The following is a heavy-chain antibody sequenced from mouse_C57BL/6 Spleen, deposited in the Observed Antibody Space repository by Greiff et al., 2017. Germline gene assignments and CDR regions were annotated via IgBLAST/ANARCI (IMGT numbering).Heavy chain of an antibody. CDR3: ARYYGNRYFDV. CDR1: GFTFSDYG. D-gene: IGHD1-1*01. J-gene: IGHJ1*03. CDR2: ISSGSSTI. V-gene: IGHV5-17*01. Sequence: EVKLMESGGGLVKPGGSLKLSCAASGFTFSDYGMHWVRQAPEKGLEWVAYISSGSSTIYYADTVKGRFTISRDNAKNTLFLQMTSLRSEDTAMYYCARYYGNRYFDVWGTGTTVTVSS.